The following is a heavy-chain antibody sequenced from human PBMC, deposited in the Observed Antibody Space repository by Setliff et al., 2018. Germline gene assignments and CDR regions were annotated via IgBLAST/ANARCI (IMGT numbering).Heavy chain of an antibody. J-gene: IGHJ4*02. D-gene: IGHD1-1*01. CDR2: TYSNGAT. Sequence: PGGSLRLSCAASGFVVSNNEMSWVRQAPGKGLEWVSVTYSNGATNYADSVKGQFTVSRDNAKNTLYLQMNSLRAEDTAVYYCARDGHNVYYFDYWGLGTLVTVSS. CDR1: GFVVSNNE. V-gene: IGHV3-53*01. CDR3: ARDGHNVYYFDY.